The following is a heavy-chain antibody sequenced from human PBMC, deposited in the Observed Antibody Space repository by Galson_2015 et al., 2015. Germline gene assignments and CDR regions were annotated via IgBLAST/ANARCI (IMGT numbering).Heavy chain of an antibody. Sequence: SLRLSCAASGFTFSSYGMHWVRQAPGKGLEWVAVIWYDGSNKYYADSVKGRFTISRDNSKNTLYLHMNSLRAEDTAVYYCARDAAMYSSSSWENYYGMDVWGQGTTVTVSS. V-gene: IGHV3-33*01. D-gene: IGHD6-6*01. CDR3: ARDAAMYSSSSWENYYGMDV. CDR1: GFTFSSYG. J-gene: IGHJ6*02. CDR2: IWYDGSNK.